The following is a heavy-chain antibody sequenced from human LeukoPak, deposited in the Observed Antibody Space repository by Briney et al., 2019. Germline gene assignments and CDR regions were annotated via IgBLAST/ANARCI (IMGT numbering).Heavy chain of an antibody. Sequence: ASVKVSCKASGYTFTSYYMHWVRQAPGQGLEWMGIINPSGGSTSYAQKFQGRVTMTRDTSTSTAYMELSSLRSEDTAVYYCARSNHAGYSSKASFDPWGQGTLVTVSS. V-gene: IGHV1-46*01. CDR2: INPSGGST. CDR1: GYTFTSYY. CDR3: ARSNHAGYSSKASFDP. D-gene: IGHD6-13*01. J-gene: IGHJ5*02.